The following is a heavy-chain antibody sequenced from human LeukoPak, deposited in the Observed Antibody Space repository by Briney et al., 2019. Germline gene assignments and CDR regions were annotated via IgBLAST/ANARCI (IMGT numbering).Heavy chain of an antibody. CDR3: ARKQRLVLFDY. CDR2: INHSGST. J-gene: IGHJ4*02. V-gene: IGHV4-34*01. Sequence: SETLSLTCAVYGGSFSGYYWSWIRQPPGKGLEWIGEINHSGSTNYNPSLKSRVTTSVDTSKNQFSLKLSSVTAADTAVYYCARKQRLVLFDYWGQGTLVTVSS. D-gene: IGHD6-13*01. CDR1: GGSFSGYY.